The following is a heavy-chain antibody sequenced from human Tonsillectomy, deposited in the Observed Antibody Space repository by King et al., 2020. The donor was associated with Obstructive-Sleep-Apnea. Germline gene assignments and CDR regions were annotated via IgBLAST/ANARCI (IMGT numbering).Heavy chain of an antibody. Sequence: VQLQESGPGLVKPSGTLSLTCAVSGASISSNNWWSWVRPPPGKGLGWIGEIYHRGSTNYNPSLKSRVTISVDKSQNQFSLKLTSVTAADTAVYYCAREAATYRYGMDVWGQGTTVTVSS. D-gene: IGHD2-2*02. J-gene: IGHJ6*02. CDR2: IYHRGST. CDR1: GASISSNNW. V-gene: IGHV4-4*02. CDR3: AREAATYRYGMDV.